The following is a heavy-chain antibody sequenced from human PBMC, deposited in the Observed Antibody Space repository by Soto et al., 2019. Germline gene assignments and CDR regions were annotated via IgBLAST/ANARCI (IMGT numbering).Heavy chain of an antibody. D-gene: IGHD3-16*01. V-gene: IGHV4-34*01. J-gene: IGHJ6*03. Sequence: ASESLSLSCAAYGGTFSSYYMRWIRQATGKGLEWIGEINHSGDSNYHPSLKSRITISVDTSENQFSLDLGSVTAADTAVYYCARGYGYFYYYCLDIWGKGTMVTVSS. CDR2: INHSGDS. CDR1: GGTFSSYY. CDR3: ARGYGYFYYYCLDI.